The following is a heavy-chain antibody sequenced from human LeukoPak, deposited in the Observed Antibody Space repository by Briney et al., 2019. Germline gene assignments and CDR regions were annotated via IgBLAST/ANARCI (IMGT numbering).Heavy chain of an antibody. Sequence: GGSLRLSCAASGFTFSSYWMSWVRQAPGKGLEWVANIKQDGSEKYYVDSVKGRFTISRDNAKNSLYLQMNSLRAEDTAVYYCAKDIGNYYDSSGLGYWGQGTLVTVSS. J-gene: IGHJ4*02. D-gene: IGHD3-22*01. CDR2: IKQDGSEK. CDR1: GFTFSSYW. V-gene: IGHV3-7*03. CDR3: AKDIGNYYDSSGLGY.